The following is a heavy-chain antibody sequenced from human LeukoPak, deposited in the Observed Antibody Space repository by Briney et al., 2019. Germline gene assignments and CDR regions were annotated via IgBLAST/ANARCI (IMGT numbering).Heavy chain of an antibody. J-gene: IGHJ4*02. CDR3: ASIGELLFDY. CDR1: GDSFSNYY. V-gene: IGHV4-59*08. D-gene: IGHD3-10*01. Sequence: SETLSLTCTVSGDSFSNYYWSWIRQPPGKGLEWIGYISDRGSTNYNPSLKSRVTISVDTSKYQFSLKLSSVTAADTAVYYCASIGELLFDYWGQGTLVTVSS. CDR2: ISDRGST.